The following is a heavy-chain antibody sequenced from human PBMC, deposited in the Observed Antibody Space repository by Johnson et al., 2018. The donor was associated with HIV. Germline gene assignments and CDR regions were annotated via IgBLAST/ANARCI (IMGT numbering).Heavy chain of an antibody. V-gene: IGHV3-30*18. CDR1: GFTFSSYG. CDR2: ISYDGSNK. J-gene: IGHJ3*02. CDR3: AKVLWEGDAFDI. D-gene: IGHD2-2*01. Sequence: QMQLVESGGGLVQPGRSLRLSCAASGFTFSSYGMHWVRQAPGKGLEWVAVISYDGSNKYYADSVKGRFTISRDNSKNTLYLQMNSLRAEDTAVYYCAKVLWEGDAFDIWGQGTMVTVSS.